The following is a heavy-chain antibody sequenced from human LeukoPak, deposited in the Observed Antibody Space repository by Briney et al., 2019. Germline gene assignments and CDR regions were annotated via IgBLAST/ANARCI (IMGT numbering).Heavy chain of an antibody. Sequence: GESLEISCKGSGYSFTNYWIGWVRQMPGKGLEWMGIIYPGDSDTKYGPSFQGQVTISADKSISTAYLQWSSLKASDTAMYYCARGAGVVGTTYFDYWGQGTLVTVSS. V-gene: IGHV5-51*01. CDR1: GYSFTNYW. CDR2: IYPGDSDT. D-gene: IGHD3-22*01. CDR3: ARGAGVVGTTYFDY. J-gene: IGHJ4*02.